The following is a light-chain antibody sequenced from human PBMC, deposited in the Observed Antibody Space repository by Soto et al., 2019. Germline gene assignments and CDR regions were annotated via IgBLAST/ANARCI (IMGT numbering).Light chain of an antibody. Sequence: QAVVTQPPSVSGSPGQSVTISCTGTSSDVGSYNRVSWYQQPPGTAPKVMIYEVSNRPSGVPDRFSGSKSGNTASLTISGLQAEDEADYYCSSFTTSSTLVFGGGTQLTVL. CDR3: SSFTTSSTLV. V-gene: IGLV2-18*02. CDR2: EVS. J-gene: IGLJ2*01. CDR1: SSDVGSYNR.